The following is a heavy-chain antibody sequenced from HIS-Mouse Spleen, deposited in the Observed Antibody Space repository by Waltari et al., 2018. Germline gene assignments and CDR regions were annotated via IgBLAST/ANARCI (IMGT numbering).Heavy chain of an antibody. CDR2: ISYDGSNK. D-gene: IGHD6-19*01. CDR3: AKASSGWLDY. J-gene: IGHJ4*02. V-gene: IGHV3-30*18. CDR1: GFTVSSYG. Sequence: QVQLVESGGGVVQPGRSLRLSCAASGFTVSSYGLHGVRQAPGKGLEWVAVISYDGSNKYYADSVKGRFTISRDNSKNTLYLQMNSLRAEDTAVYYCAKASSGWLDYWGQGTLVTVSS.